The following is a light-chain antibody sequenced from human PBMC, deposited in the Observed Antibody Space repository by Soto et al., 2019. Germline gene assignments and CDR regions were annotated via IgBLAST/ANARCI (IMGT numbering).Light chain of an antibody. V-gene: IGKV3-20*01. J-gene: IGKJ3*01. Sequence: EIVLTQSPGTLSLSPGERATLSCRASQSLSSNYLAWYQQKPGQAPRLLIYGASSRASGIPDRFSGSGSGTDSTLTISSLEPEDFAVYYCQHYGRSAIFTLGPGTTVDIK. CDR3: QHYGRSAIFT. CDR2: GAS. CDR1: QSLSSNY.